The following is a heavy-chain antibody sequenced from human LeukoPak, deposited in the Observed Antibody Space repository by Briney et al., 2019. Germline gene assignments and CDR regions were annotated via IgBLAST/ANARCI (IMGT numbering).Heavy chain of an antibody. Sequence: ASVKVSCKASGYTFTSYGISWVRQAPGQGLEWMGWISAYNGNTNYAQKLQGRVTMTTDTSTSTAYMELRSLRSDDTAVYYCARVDYDFWSGYYTFDYWGQGTLVTVSS. J-gene: IGHJ4*02. CDR3: ARVDYDFWSGYYTFDY. CDR1: GYTFTSYG. CDR2: ISAYNGNT. D-gene: IGHD3-3*01. V-gene: IGHV1-18*01.